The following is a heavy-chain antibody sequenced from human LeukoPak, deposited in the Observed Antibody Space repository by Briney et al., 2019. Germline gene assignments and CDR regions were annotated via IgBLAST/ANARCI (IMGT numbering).Heavy chain of an antibody. V-gene: IGHV4-39*01. D-gene: IGHD3-22*01. CDR1: GGSIGTSNFY. J-gene: IGHJ4*02. CDR2: IYYSGST. Sequence: KPSETLSLTCTVSGGSIGTSNFYWGWIRQPPGTGLEWIGNIYYSGSTYYNPSLKSRVTISVDTSKNQSSLKLSSVTAADTAVYYCATYYDSSGYMDFDYWGQGTLVTVSS. CDR3: ATYYDSSGYMDFDY.